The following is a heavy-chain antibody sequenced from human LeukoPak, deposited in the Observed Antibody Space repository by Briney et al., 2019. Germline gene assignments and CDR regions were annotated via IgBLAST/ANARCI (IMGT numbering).Heavy chain of an antibody. D-gene: IGHD5-24*01. Sequence: HPGGSLRLSCAASGFTFTNYAMNWVRQAPGKGLEWVSTLSPSGADTYYADSVKGRFTISRDSSKNTLYLQMNSLRAEDTAVYYCARRAYNWGAFDIWGQGTLVTVSS. CDR3: ARRAYNWGAFDI. CDR1: GFTFTNYA. CDR2: LSPSGADT. V-gene: IGHV3-23*01. J-gene: IGHJ3*02.